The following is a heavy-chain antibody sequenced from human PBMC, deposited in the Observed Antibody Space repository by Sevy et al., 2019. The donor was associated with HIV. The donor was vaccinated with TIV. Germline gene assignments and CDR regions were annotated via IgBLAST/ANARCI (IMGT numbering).Heavy chain of an antibody. J-gene: IGHJ3*02. D-gene: IGHD2-15*01. CDR3: ASKGYGGIIVFDAFDI. V-gene: IGHV3-23*01. CDR1: GFTFSSYA. CDR2: ISGSGGST. Sequence: GGSLRLSCAASGFTFSSYAMSWVHQAPGKGLEWVSAISGSGGSTYYADSVKGRFTISRDNSKNTLYLQMNSLRAEDTAVYYCASKGYGGIIVFDAFDIWGQGTMVTVSS.